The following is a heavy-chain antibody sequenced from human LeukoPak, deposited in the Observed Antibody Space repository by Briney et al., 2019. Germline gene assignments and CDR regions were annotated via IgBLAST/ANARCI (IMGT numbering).Heavy chain of an antibody. D-gene: IGHD3-22*01. CDR2: IHYDGTNK. V-gene: IGHV3-30*02. J-gene: IGHJ4*02. Sequence: GGSLRLSCAASGFTFSSYGMHWVRQAPGKGLEWVAFIHYDGTNKYYTDSVKGRFTISRDNSKNTLYLQMNSLRAEDTAVYYCARDSSHYDSSGYSWDYWGQGTLVTVSS. CDR3: ARDSSHYDSSGYSWDY. CDR1: GFTFSSYG.